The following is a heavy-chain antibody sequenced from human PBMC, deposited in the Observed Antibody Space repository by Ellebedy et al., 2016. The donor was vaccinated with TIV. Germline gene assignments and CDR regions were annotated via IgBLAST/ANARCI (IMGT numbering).Heavy chain of an antibody. Sequence: SVKVSXXASGGTFSRYGISWVRQAPGQGLEWMGGLNPLLGTPNYARRFQGRVTITADESTGTAYMELSSLRSDDTAVYYCAREYELWGPFDYWGQGTLVTVSS. CDR1: GGTFSRYG. J-gene: IGHJ4*02. D-gene: IGHD5-18*01. CDR3: AREYELWGPFDY. CDR2: LNPLLGTP. V-gene: IGHV1-69*13.